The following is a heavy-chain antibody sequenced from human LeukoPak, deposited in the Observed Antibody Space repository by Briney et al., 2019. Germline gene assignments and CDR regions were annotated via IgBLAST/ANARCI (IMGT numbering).Heavy chain of an antibody. CDR3: AVDIRGGGY. CDR1: GGSFSGYY. J-gene: IGHJ4*02. D-gene: IGHD2-15*01. CDR2: INHSGST. V-gene: IGHV4-34*01. Sequence: PSETLSLTCAVYGGSFSGYYCNWIRQSPGKGLEWIGEINHSGSTNYNPSLKSRVTISLDTSKNQFSLTLSSVTAADTAVYSCAVDIRGGGYWGQGTLVTVSS.